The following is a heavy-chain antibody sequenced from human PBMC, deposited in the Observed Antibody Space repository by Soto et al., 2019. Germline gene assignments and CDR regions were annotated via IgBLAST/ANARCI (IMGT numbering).Heavy chain of an antibody. D-gene: IGHD1-1*01. CDR2: IIPIFGTA. V-gene: IGHV1-69*13. J-gene: IGHJ6*02. CDR3: ASAQLKLSWYYYGMDV. Sequence: GASVKVSCKASGGTFSSYAISWVRQAPGQGLEWMGGIIPIFGTANYAQKFQGRVTITADESTSTAYMELSSLRSEDTAVYYCASAQLKLSWYYYGMDVWGQGTTVTVSS. CDR1: GGTFSSYA.